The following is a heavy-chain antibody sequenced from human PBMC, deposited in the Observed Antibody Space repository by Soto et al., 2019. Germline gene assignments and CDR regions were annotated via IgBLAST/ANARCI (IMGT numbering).Heavy chain of an antibody. D-gene: IGHD3-9*01. CDR2: IYYRGNA. CDR1: DDSINSDKYY. J-gene: IGHJ4*02. CDR3: ARLEGLATISYYFDC. V-gene: IGHV4-39*01. Sequence: SETLSLTCSVSDDSINSDKYYWGWIRQRPVKGLEWIRSIYYRGNAYYNPSLQTRVTISLDKSSSQFSLKLNSVTAADSAVYFCARLEGLATISYYFDCWGPVALVTVAS.